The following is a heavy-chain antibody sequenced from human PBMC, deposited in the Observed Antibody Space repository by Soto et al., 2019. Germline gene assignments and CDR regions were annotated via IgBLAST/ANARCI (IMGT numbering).Heavy chain of an antibody. CDR2: INPSGIT. V-gene: IGHV4-4*07. J-gene: IGHJ4*02. Sequence: PSETLSLTCTVSGASISNYFWTWIRQPAGKGLEWIGRINPSGITNYNPSLKSRVTMSVDTSKNQFSLKLTSVTAADTAVYYCARESVGERPLDYWGQGTLVTVS. D-gene: IGHD3-16*01. CDR3: ARESVGERPLDY. CDR1: GASISNYF.